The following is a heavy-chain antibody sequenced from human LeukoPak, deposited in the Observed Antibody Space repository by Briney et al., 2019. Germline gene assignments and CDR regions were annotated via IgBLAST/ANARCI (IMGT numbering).Heavy chain of an antibody. J-gene: IGHJ3*02. V-gene: IGHV1-2*02. CDR1: GYTFTGYY. D-gene: IGHD3-22*01. CDR3: ARDSAVYDSSGYFLHAFDI. Sequence: GSVKVSCKASGYTFTGYYMHWVRQAPGQGLEWMGWINPNSGGTKCAQNFQGRVTMTRDTSISTAYMELSRLRSDDTAVYYCARDSAVYDSSGYFLHAFDIWGQGTMVTVSS. CDR2: INPNSGGT.